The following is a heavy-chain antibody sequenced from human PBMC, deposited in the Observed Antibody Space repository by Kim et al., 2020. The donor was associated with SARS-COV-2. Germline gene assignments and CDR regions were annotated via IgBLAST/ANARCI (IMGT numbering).Heavy chain of an antibody. D-gene: IGHD3-10*01. V-gene: IGHV3-33*01. CDR3: ARQGSGSYYALFYY. Sequence: ADSVKGRFTISRDNPKNPLYLQMNGLRAEDTAVYYCARQGSGSYYALFYYWGQGTLVTVSS. J-gene: IGHJ4*02.